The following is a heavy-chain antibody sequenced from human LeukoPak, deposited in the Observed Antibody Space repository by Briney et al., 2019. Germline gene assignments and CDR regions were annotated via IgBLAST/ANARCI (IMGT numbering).Heavy chain of an antibody. Sequence: PSETLSLTCTVSSGSISSYYWSWVRQPPGKGLEWIGYVYYSGSANYNPSFKSRVTISVDTSKTQFSLKLSSVTAADTAVYYFARHEKLGQFDYWGQGTLVTVSS. CDR2: VYYSGSA. CDR3: ARHEKLGQFDY. V-gene: IGHV4-59*08. D-gene: IGHD3-10*01. CDR1: SGSISSYY. J-gene: IGHJ4*02.